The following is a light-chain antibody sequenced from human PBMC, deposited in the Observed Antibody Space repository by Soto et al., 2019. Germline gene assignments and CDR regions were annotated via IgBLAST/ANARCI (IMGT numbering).Light chain of an antibody. Sequence: KVMTQSPATLSVSPGERTTLSCRASQSVNSNLAWYQQKPGQAPRPLLYGASTRAIGIPARFSGSASGTEFTLTISSLQSEDSAVYYCQQYNDWPLTFGGGTKVEI. J-gene: IGKJ4*01. V-gene: IGKV3-15*01. CDR2: GAS. CDR1: QSVNSN. CDR3: QQYNDWPLT.